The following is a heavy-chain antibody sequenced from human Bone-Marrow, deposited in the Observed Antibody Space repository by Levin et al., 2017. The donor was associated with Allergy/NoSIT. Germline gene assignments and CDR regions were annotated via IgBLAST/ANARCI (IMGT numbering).Heavy chain of an antibody. CDR1: GYSLTANY. CDR2: INPNSGGT. D-gene: IGHD1-26*01. Sequence: TGESLKISCKASGYSLTANYLHWVRQAPGQGLEFLGWINPNSGGTYYAQRFQGRVTMTRDTSINTAYMELTSLTSDDTAVYYCGRSWEGTAGWFDPWGQGTLVTVSS. CDR3: GRSWEGTAGWFDP. J-gene: IGHJ5*02. V-gene: IGHV1-2*02.